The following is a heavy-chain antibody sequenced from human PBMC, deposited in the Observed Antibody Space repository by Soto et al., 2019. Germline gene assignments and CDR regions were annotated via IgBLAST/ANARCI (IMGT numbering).Heavy chain of an antibody. Sequence: GASVQVSCKASGYTFYSYGISWARQAPGQGLEWMGWISAYNGNTNYAQKLQGRVTMTTDTSTSTAYMELRSLRSDDTAVYYCARAILKGRAYFDAWGQGTLVTVAS. J-gene: IGHJ4*02. CDR3: ARAILKGRAYFDA. CDR1: GYTFYSYG. D-gene: IGHD2-21*01. CDR2: ISAYNGNT. V-gene: IGHV1-18*01.